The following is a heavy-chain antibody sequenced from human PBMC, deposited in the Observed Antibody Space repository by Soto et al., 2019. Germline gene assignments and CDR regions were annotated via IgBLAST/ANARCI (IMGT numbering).Heavy chain of an antibody. CDR2: MNPNSGNT. J-gene: IGHJ3*02. Sequence: ASVKVSCKASGYTFTSYDINWVRQATGQGLEWMGWMNPNSGNTNYAQKLQGRVTMTTDTSTSTAYMELRSLRSDDTAVYYCARAEGVAGTGRSAFDIWGQGTMVTVSS. CDR1: GYTFTSYD. V-gene: IGHV1-18*01. CDR3: ARAEGVAGTGRSAFDI. D-gene: IGHD6-19*01.